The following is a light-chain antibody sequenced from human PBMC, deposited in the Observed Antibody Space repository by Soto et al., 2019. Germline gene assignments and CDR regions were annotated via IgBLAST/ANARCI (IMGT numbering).Light chain of an antibody. CDR1: QSLLHSNGNNY. Sequence: DIVMTQSPLSLPVTPGEPASISCRSSQSLLHSNGNNYLEWYLQKPGQSPQLLTYLGASRASGVPDRYRGSGAGTDFTLKIRRVEAEYVGVDYCMQALQTPRTFGQATK. J-gene: IGKJ1*01. CDR3: MQALQTPRT. V-gene: IGKV2-28*01. CDR2: LGA.